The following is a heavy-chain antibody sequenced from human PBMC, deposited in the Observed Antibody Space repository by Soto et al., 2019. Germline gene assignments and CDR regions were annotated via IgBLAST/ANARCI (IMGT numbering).Heavy chain of an antibody. CDR3: ARGAGATRGGDY. V-gene: IGHV3-74*01. J-gene: IGHJ4*02. CDR2: INSDGTGT. CDR1: GFTFSSYW. D-gene: IGHD1-26*01. Sequence: PGGSLRLSCAASGFTFSSYWMHWVRQAPGKGLVWVSRINSDGTGTTYADSVRGRLIISRDNAKNTLYLQMNSLRAEDTAVYYCARGAGATRGGDYWGQGTLVTVSS.